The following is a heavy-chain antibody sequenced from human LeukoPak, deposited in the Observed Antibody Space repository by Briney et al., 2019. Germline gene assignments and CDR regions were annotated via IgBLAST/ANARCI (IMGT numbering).Heavy chain of an antibody. CDR2: ISGSGGRT. CDR3: AKVVVVAATSKMFDC. V-gene: IGHV3-23*01. Sequence: GGSLSLSWAASGFTFSSYAMTWVRQAQGKGLEWVSLISGSGGRTYYADSVKGRLTISRDNSNNTLYLQMHSLRAEDTAVYYCAKVVVVAATSKMFDCWGQGTLVTVSS. D-gene: IGHD2-15*01. J-gene: IGHJ4*02. CDR1: GFTFSSYA.